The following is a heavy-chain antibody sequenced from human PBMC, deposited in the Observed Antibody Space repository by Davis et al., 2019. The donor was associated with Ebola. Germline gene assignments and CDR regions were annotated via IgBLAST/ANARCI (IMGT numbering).Heavy chain of an antibody. CDR2: INSDGSTT. Sequence: GESLKISCAASRFTFSDSWMHWVRQVPGKGLVWVARINSDGSTTHYADSVKGRFTISRDNGKNTLYLQMNSLRAEDTAVYYCARDQVYYYGMDVWGQGTTVTVSS. CDR1: RFTFSDSW. J-gene: IGHJ6*02. CDR3: ARDQVYYYGMDV. V-gene: IGHV3-74*01.